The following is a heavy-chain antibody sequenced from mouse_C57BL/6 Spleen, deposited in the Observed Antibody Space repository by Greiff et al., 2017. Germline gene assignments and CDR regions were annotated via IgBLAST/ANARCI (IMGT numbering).Heavy chain of an antibody. D-gene: IGHD4-1*01. V-gene: IGHV1-7*01. J-gene: IGHJ4*01. CDR1: GYTFTSYW. CDR3: ARGGANWNEGGSMDY. Sequence: VQLQQSGAELAKPGASVKLSCKASGYTFTSYWMHWVKQRPGQGLEWIGYINPSSGYTKYNQKFKDKATLTAVKSSSTAYMQLSSLTYEDSAVYYWARGGANWNEGGSMDYWGQGTSVTVSS. CDR2: INPSSGYT.